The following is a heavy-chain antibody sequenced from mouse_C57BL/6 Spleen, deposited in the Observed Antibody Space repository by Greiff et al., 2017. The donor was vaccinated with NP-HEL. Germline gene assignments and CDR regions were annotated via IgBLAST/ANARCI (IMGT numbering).Heavy chain of an antibody. CDR3: ARPRKPFYGYDGAWCAY. CDR2: IDPSDSYT. D-gene: IGHD2-9*01. J-gene: IGHJ3*01. V-gene: IGHV1-50*01. CDR1: GYTFTSYW. Sequence: VQLQQSGAELVKPGASVKLSCKASGYTFTSYWMQWVKQRPGQGLEWIGEIDPSDSYTNYNQKFKGKATLTVDTSSSTAYMQLSSLTSEDSAVYYGARPRKPFYGYDGAWCAYWGQGTLVTVSA.